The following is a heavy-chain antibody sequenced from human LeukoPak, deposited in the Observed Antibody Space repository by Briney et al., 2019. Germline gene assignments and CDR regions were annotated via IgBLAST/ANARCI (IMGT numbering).Heavy chain of an antibody. Sequence: SETLSLTCTVSGGSISSYYWSWIRQPPGKGLEWIGYIYYSGSTNYNPSLKSRVTISVDTSKNQFSLKLSSVTAADTAVYYCARVSAVAGPSFDYWGQGTLATVSS. CDR2: IYYSGST. J-gene: IGHJ4*02. CDR1: GGSISSYY. CDR3: ARVSAVAGPSFDY. D-gene: IGHD6-19*01. V-gene: IGHV4-59*01.